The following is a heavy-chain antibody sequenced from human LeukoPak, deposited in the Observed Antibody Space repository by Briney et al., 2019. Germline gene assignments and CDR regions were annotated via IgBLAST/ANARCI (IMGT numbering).Heavy chain of an antibody. Sequence: SVKVSCKASGGTFSSYAISWVRQAPGQGLKWMGGIIPIFGTANYAQKFQGRVTITADESTSTAYMELSSLRSEDTAVYYCASNWNYDPYDASDIWGQGTMVTVSS. CDR3: ASNWNYDPYDASDI. D-gene: IGHD1-7*01. CDR1: GGTFSSYA. J-gene: IGHJ3*02. CDR2: IIPIFGTA. V-gene: IGHV1-69*13.